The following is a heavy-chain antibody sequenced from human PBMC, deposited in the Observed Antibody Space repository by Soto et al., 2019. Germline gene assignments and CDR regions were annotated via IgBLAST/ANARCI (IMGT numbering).Heavy chain of an antibody. CDR3: ARLGALSSSLYDFDY. CDR2: ITGSGANT. J-gene: IGHJ4*02. CDR1: GFAFLSYG. V-gene: IGHV3-23*01. Sequence: EVQLLESGGGLVQPGGSLRLSCAASGFAFLSYGMSWVRQAPGKGLEWVSTITGSGANTYNTDSVKGRFTISRDNSQKPLYVQMYGLRTEDTAVYYCARLGALSSSLYDFDYWGQGTLVTVSS. D-gene: IGHD3-16*02.